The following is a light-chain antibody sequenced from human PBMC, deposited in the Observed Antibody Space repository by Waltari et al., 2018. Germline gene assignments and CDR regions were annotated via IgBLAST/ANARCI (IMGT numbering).Light chain of an antibody. CDR2: KAS. CDR3: QQYDSYPFT. CDR1: QSITVW. J-gene: IGKJ3*01. V-gene: IGKV1-5*03. Sequence: DIQMTQSPSTLSASVGDSVTITCRASQSITVWLAWYQQKPGQAPKRLIYKASSLESGVPSRFSGSGSGTEFTLTISSVESDDFATYYCQQYDSYPFTFGPGTKVDI.